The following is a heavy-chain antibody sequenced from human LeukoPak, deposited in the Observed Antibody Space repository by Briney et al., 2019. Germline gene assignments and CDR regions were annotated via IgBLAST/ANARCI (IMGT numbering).Heavy chain of an antibody. CDR1: GGSINSHY. CDR3: ARGLGRWDFDY. J-gene: IGHJ4*02. D-gene: IGHD3-16*01. V-gene: IGHV4-59*11. Sequence: SETLSLTCTVSGGSINSHYWSWIRQSPGKGLEWIGYIYFTGSTNYSPSLKSRVTMSVDRSKNQFSLNLRSVTAADTAVYFCARGLGRWDFDYWGQGTRVTDSS. CDR2: IYFTGST.